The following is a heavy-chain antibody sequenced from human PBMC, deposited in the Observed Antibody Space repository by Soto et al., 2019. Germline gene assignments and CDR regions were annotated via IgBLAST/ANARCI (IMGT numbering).Heavy chain of an antibody. Sequence: QVQLVESGGGVVQPGKSLRLSCAASGFTFSVYGMHWVRQAPGKGLEWVAVVWYDGSDKDYADSVKGRFAISRDNSKNMLYLEVNSLRAEDTAVYYCAKDRSHTLDAMDVWGQGTTVTVSS. D-gene: IGHD6-13*01. CDR1: GFTFSVYG. CDR3: AKDRSHTLDAMDV. CDR2: VWYDGSDK. V-gene: IGHV3-33*03. J-gene: IGHJ6*02.